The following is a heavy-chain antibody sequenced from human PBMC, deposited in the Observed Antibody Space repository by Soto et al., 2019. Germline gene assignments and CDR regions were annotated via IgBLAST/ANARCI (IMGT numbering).Heavy chain of an antibody. CDR3: ARAPSIVVVPAAIWGSGGYYYYMDV. CDR2: LNGDGSST. D-gene: IGHD2-2*01. CDR1: GFTFSGYW. V-gene: IGHV3-74*01. J-gene: IGHJ6*03. Sequence: HPGGSLRLSCAASGFTFSGYWMHWVRQAPGKGLVWVSRLNGDGSSTTYADSVKGRFTISRDNAKNTLYLQMNSLRAEDTAVYYCARAPSIVVVPAAIWGSGGYYYYMDVWGKGTTVTVSS.